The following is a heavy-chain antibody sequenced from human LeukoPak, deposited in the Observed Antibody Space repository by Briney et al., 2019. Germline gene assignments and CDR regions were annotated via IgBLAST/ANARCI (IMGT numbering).Heavy chain of an antibody. CDR2: INWNGGST. D-gene: IGHD6-6*01. CDR3: ARSYSSSSVGEGDFDY. J-gene: IGHJ4*02. Sequence: PGGSLRLSCAASGFTFDDYGMSWVRQAPGKGLEWVSGINWNGGSTGYADSVKGRFTISRDNAKNSLYLQMNSLRAEDTALYYCARSYSSSSVGEGDFDYWGQGTLVTVSS. CDR1: GFTFDDYG. V-gene: IGHV3-20*04.